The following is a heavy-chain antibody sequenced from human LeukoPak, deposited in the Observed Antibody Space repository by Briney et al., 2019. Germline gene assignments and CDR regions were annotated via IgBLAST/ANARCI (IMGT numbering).Heavy chain of an antibody. Sequence: GGSLRLSCAASGFTFSSYAMSWVRQAPGKGLEWVSAISGSGGSTYYADSVKGRFTISRDNAKNTLYLQMNSLRAEDTAVYYCARAKHLDYGDPFDYWGQGTLVTVSS. V-gene: IGHV3-23*01. CDR3: ARAKHLDYGDPFDY. CDR2: ISGSGGST. J-gene: IGHJ4*02. CDR1: GFTFSSYA. D-gene: IGHD4-17*01.